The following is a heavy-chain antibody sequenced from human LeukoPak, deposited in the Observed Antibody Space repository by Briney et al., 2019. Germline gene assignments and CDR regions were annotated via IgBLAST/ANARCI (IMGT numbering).Heavy chain of an antibody. Sequence: ASVKVSCKASGYPFTDYYMHWIRQPRGQGLEWMGWTNPNTGDTNYPQKFQGRVTMTTDTSISTAYMDLSRLSSDDTAVYYCATLVRGSNSYYPYWGQGTLVTVSS. D-gene: IGHD3-10*01. CDR1: GYPFTDYY. J-gene: IGHJ4*02. V-gene: IGHV1-2*02. CDR2: TNPNTGDT. CDR3: ATLVRGSNSYYPY.